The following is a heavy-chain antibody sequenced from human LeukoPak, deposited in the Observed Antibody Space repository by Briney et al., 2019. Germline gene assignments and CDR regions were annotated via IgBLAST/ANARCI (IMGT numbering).Heavy chain of an antibody. Sequence: SETLSLTCAVSGGSFSGYYWSWIRQPPGKGLECIGEINHSGSTNYNPSLKSRVTRSVDTSKNQISLKLSSVTAADTAVYYCARLRGNYGSGSYRYWGQGTLVTVSS. CDR2: INHSGST. V-gene: IGHV4-34*01. D-gene: IGHD3-10*01. J-gene: IGHJ4*02. CDR3: ARLRGNYGSGSYRY. CDR1: GGSFSGYY.